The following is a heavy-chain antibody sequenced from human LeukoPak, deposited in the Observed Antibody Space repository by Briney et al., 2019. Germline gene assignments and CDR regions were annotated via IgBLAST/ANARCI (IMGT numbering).Heavy chain of an antibody. CDR2: VYPGDSHT. Sequence: GESLTISCKASGYTFNTYWIGWVRQKPGKCLEWMAIVYPGDSHTRYSPSFQGHFTISADKTVTTAYLQWSSLEASDTAVYYCARLSGGSWANTEYFPDWGQGTLVIVSS. J-gene: IGHJ1*01. V-gene: IGHV5-51*01. CDR1: GYTFNTYW. CDR3: ARLSGGSWANTEYFPD. D-gene: IGHD7-27*01.